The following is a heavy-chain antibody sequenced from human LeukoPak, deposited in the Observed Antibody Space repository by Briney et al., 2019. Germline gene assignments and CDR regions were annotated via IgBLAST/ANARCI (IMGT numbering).Heavy chain of an antibody. V-gene: IGHV1-58*02. CDR1: GFTFTSSA. CDR2: IVVGSGNT. J-gene: IGHJ4*02. D-gene: IGHD3-10*01. CDR3: AADYGSGSYYIDY. Sequence: GASVKVSCKASGFTFTSSAMQWVLQARGQRLEWIGWIVVGSGNTNYAQKIQERVTITRDMSTSTAYMELSSLRSEDTAVYYCAADYGSGSYYIDYWGQGTLVTVSS.